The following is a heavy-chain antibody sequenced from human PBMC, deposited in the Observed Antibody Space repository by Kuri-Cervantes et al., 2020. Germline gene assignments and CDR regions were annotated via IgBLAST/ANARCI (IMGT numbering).Heavy chain of an antibody. CDR3: ARHDTSMIHWRDRDAFDI. J-gene: IGHJ3*02. CDR1: GFTFSSYS. V-gene: IGHV3-48*04. D-gene: IGHD5-18*01. Sequence: GGSLRLSCAASGFTFSSYSMNWVRQAPGKGLEWVSYIGSSSSTIYYADSVKGRFTISRDNAKDSLFLQMNSLRAEDTAVYFCARHDTSMIHWRDRDAFDIWGQGTMVTVSS. CDR2: IGSSSSTI.